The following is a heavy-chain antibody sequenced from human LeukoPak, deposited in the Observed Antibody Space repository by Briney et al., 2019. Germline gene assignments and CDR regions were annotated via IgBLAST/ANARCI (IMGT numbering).Heavy chain of an antibody. D-gene: IGHD6-19*01. CDR2: ISGSGGST. CDR3: ARDSYSSGWYPAWFDP. CDR1: GFTFSTYA. V-gene: IGHV3-23*01. J-gene: IGHJ5*02. Sequence: GGSLRLSCAASGFTFSTYAMSWVRQAPGKGLEWVSAISGSGGSTYYADSVKGRFTISRDNSKNTLYLQMNSLRAEDTAVYYCARDSYSSGWYPAWFDPWGQGTLVTVSS.